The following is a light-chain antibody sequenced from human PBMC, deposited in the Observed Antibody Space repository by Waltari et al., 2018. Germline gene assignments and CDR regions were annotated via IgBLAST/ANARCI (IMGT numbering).Light chain of an antibody. Sequence: EIVLTQSPGTLSLSPGERATLYCRASQSISSSYLAWYQQKPGQAPRLLIYGASSRATGIPDMFSGSGSGTDFTLTISRLEPEDFAVYYCQQYGSSSYTFGQGTKLEIK. V-gene: IGKV3-20*01. CDR1: QSISSSY. CDR2: GAS. CDR3: QQYGSSSYT. J-gene: IGKJ2*01.